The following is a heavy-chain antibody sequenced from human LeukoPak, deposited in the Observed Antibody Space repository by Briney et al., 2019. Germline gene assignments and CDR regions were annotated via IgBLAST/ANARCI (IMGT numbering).Heavy chain of an antibody. CDR1: GFIFTNYY. V-gene: IGHV1-46*01. D-gene: IGHD3-22*01. J-gene: IGHJ4*02. CDR3: ARGPYFDPAALFYD. CDR2: INPDTCSK. Sequence: GASVKLSCRASGFIFTNYYMHWVRQAPGQGPEWMGIINPDTCSKTYAQKFQGRVAMTRDTSTRTIHMELSSLRPEDTAVYYCARGPYFDPAALFYDWGQGTLVSVSS.